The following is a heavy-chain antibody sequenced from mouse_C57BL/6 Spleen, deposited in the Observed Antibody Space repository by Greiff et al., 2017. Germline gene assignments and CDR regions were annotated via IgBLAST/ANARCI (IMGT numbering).Heavy chain of an antibody. CDR1: GYAFSSSW. Sequence: VQLQQSGPELVKPGASVKISCKASGYAFSSSWMNWVKQRPGKGLEWIGRIYPGDGDTNYNGKFKGKATLTADKSSSTAYMQLSSLTSEDSAVYFWAREDYAMDYWGQGTSVTVSS. J-gene: IGHJ4*01. CDR3: AREDYAMDY. V-gene: IGHV1-82*01. CDR2: IYPGDGDT.